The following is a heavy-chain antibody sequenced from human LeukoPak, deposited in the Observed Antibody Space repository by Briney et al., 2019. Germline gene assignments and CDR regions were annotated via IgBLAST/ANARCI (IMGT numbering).Heavy chain of an antibody. D-gene: IGHD5-18*01. CDR3: ARGLVDTAMAIDY. Sequence: KPSETLSLTCAVYGGSFSGYYWSWIRQPPGKGLEWIGEINHSGSTNYNPSLKSRVTISVDTSKNQFSLKLSSVTAADTAVYYCARGLVDTAMAIDYWGQGTLVTVSS. J-gene: IGHJ4*02. CDR2: INHSGST. CDR1: GGSFSGYY. V-gene: IGHV4-34*01.